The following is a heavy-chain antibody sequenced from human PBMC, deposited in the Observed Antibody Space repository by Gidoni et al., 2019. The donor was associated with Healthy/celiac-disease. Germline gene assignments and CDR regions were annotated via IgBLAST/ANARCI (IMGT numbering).Heavy chain of an antibody. CDR3: ASSVATNLAVDY. Sequence: EVQLVESGGGLVQPGGSLRLSCPASGFTVSSNYMSWVRQAPGKGLEWVSVIYSGGSTYYADSVKGRFTISRDNSKNTLYLQMNSLRAEDTAVYYCASSVATNLAVDYWGQGTLVTVSS. CDR2: IYSGGST. V-gene: IGHV3-66*02. CDR1: GFTVSSNY. D-gene: IGHD5-12*01. J-gene: IGHJ4*02.